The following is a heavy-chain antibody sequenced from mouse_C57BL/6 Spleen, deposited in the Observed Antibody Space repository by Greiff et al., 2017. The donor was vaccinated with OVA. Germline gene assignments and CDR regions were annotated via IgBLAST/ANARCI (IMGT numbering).Heavy chain of an antibody. Sequence: QVQLKESGAELVKPGASVKISCKASGYAFSSYWMNWVKQRPGKGLEGIGQIYPGDGDTNYNGKFKGKATLTADKSSSTAYMQLSSLTSEDSAVYFCAREEDYDGYYNAMDYWGQGTSVTVSS. D-gene: IGHD2-3*01. V-gene: IGHV1-80*01. CDR2: IYPGDGDT. CDR1: GYAFSSYW. J-gene: IGHJ4*01. CDR3: AREEDYDGYYNAMDY.